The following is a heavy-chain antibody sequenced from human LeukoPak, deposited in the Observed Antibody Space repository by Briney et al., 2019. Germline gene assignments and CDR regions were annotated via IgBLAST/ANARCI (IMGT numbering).Heavy chain of an antibody. D-gene: IGHD5-12*01. CDR1: SGSVSSDNYY. CDR3: ATMTAGRGYSGYDSDY. CDR2: VYYSGST. V-gene: IGHV4-61*01. Sequence: SETLSLTCTVSSGSVSSDNYYWSWIRQPPGKGLEWIGYVYYSGSTDYNPSLKGRVTISVDTSKNQFSLKLSAVTAADTAVYYCATMTAGRGYSGYDSDYWGQGTLVTVSA. J-gene: IGHJ4*02.